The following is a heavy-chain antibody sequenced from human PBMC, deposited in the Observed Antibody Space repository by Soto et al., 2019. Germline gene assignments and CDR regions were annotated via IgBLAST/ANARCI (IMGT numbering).Heavy chain of an antibody. D-gene: IGHD3-10*01. V-gene: IGHV3-30-3*01. CDR3: ARIITMGPENFDL. CDR2: ISYDGSNK. CDR1: GFTFSTYA. Sequence: QVQLVESGGGVVQPGRSLRLSCAASGFTFSTYAMHWVRQAPGKGLEWVAVISYDGSNKYYADSVKGRFTISRDNSKNTLYLQMNSLRAEDTAVYYCARIITMGPENFDLWGRGTLVTVSS. J-gene: IGHJ2*01.